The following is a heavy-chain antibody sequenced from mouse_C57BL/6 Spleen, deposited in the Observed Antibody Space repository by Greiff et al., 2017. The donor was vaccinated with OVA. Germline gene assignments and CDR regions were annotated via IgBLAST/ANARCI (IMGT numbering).Heavy chain of an antibody. V-gene: IGHV1-82*01. J-gene: IGHJ2*01. CDR1: GYAFSSSW. Sequence: QVQLQQSGPELVKPGASVKISCKASGYAFSSSWMNWVKQRPGKGLEWIGRIYPGDGDTNYNGKFKGKATLTADKSSSTAYMQLSSLTSEDSAVYFCARSPYGNYNYFDYWGQGTTLTVSS. CDR3: ARSPYGNYNYFDY. CDR2: IYPGDGDT. D-gene: IGHD2-1*01.